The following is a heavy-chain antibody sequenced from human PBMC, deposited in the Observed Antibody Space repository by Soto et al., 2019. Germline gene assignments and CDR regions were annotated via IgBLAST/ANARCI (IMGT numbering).Heavy chain of an antibody. CDR1: GFSLTSSGVG. J-gene: IGHJ4*02. D-gene: IGHD6-19*01. CDR2: IYWDDDK. CDR3: AHDRELASTGWYGSDYFES. V-gene: IGHV2-5*02. Sequence: QITLKESGPTLVKPTQTLTLKCSFSGFSLTSSGVGVNWIRQPPGKALEWLAVIYWDDDKRYSPSLKSRLSITKDTAKNQLVLTMTNMDPLDTATYYCAHDRELASTGWYGSDYFESWGQGILVTVSS.